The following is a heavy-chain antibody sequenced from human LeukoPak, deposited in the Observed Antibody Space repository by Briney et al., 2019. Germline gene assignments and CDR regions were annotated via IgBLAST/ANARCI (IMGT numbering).Heavy chain of an antibody. CDR1: GGSFSGYY. V-gene: IGHV4-34*01. CDR2: INHSGST. CDR3: ARSGESYDY. J-gene: IGHJ4*02. D-gene: IGHD3-10*01. Sequence: SETLSLTCAVYGGSFSGYYWSWIRQPPGKGLEWIGEINHSGSTNYNPSLKSRVTISVDTSKNQFFLKLSSVTAADTAVYYCARSGESYDYWGQGTLVTVSS.